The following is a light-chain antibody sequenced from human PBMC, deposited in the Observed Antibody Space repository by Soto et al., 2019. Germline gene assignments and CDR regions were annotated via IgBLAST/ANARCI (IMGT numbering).Light chain of an antibody. J-gene: IGKJ5*01. CDR1: QSVTSN. V-gene: IGKV3D-15*01. CDR3: QQYNNWPPIT. Sequence: EIVLTQSPDTLAVSPGEVSTLSCCASQSVTSNLAWYQQKRGQAPRLLIYAASTRATGVPARFSGSGSGTESTLTISSLQSEDFAVYYCQQYNNWPPITFGQGTRLEIK. CDR2: AAS.